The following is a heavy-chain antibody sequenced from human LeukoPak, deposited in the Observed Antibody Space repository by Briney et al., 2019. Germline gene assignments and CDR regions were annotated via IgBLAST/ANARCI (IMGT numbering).Heavy chain of an antibody. J-gene: IGHJ4*02. CDR3: ATSYSNYDN. CDR1: GYSFSSYW. V-gene: IGHV5-51*01. Sequence: GESLKISCKASGYSFSSYWIGWVRQMPGKGLEWMGIIYPGDSDTRYSPSFQGQVTISADESISTVYLQWSSLKASDTAMYYCATSYSNYDNWGQGTLVTVSS. CDR2: IYPGDSDT. D-gene: IGHD4-11*01.